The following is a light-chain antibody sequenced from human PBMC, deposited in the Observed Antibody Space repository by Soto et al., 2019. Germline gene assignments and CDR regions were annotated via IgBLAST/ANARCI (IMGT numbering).Light chain of an antibody. V-gene: IGKV1-5*03. CDR2: KAS. Sequence: DIQMTQSPSTLSASIGDRIIITCRASQSINSWLAWYQQKPGKAPNLLIYKASSLESGVPSRFSGSQSGTEFTLTISSLQPDDFATYYCQQYDTTFPTFGQGTKVEIK. CDR1: QSINSW. J-gene: IGKJ1*01. CDR3: QQYDTTFPT.